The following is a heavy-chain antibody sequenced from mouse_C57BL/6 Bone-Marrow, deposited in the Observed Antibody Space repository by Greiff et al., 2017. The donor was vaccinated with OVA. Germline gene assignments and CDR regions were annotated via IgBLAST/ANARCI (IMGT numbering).Heavy chain of an antibody. CDR1: GYTFTSYW. D-gene: IGHD1-1*01. CDR2: IDPSDSYT. Sequence: VKLQQPGAELVRPGTSVKLSCKASGYTFTSYWMHWVKQRPGQGLEWIGVIDPSDSYTNYNQKFKGKATLTVDTSSSTAYMQLSSLTSEDSAVYYCARKGYGSIYWYFDVWGTGTTVTVSS. CDR3: ARKGYGSIYWYFDV. V-gene: IGHV1-59*01. J-gene: IGHJ1*03.